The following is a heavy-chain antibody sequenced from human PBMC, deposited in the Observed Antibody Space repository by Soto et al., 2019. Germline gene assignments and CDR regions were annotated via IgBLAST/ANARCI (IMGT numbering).Heavy chain of an antibody. CDR2: IIPIFGTA. V-gene: IGHV1-69*01. CDR3: ARGGGGRVEGDY. J-gene: IGHJ4*02. D-gene: IGHD3-16*01. Sequence: QVQLVQSGAEVKKPGSSVKVSCKASGGTFSSYAISWVRQAPGQGLGWMGGIIPIFGTANYAQKFQGRVTITADESTSKAYRGLSSLRSEDPGGYYWARGGGGRVEGDYWGQGTLVTVSS. CDR1: GGTFSSYA.